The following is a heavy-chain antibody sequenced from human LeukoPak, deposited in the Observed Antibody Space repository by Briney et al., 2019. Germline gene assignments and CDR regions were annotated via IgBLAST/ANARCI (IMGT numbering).Heavy chain of an antibody. V-gene: IGHV4-59*01. CDR1: RGSIGSYY. D-gene: IGHD5-24*01. Sequence: SETLSLTCTVSRGSIGSYYWSWIRQPPGKGLEWIGYIYNSGSTNYSPSLKSRVSISVDTPKNQFSLKLSSVTAADTAVYYCARASRDGYRYTFDYWGQGILVTVSS. J-gene: IGHJ4*02. CDR3: ARASRDGYRYTFDY. CDR2: IYNSGST.